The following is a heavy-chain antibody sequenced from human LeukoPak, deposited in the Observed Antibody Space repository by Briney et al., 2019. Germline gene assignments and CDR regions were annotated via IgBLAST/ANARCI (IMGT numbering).Heavy chain of an antibody. Sequence: PSETLSLTCSVSGGSISSYYWSWIRQPAGKGLEWIGRIYTTGSSNYNPSPKSRVTMSVDTSKNQFSLKLSSVTAADTAVYYCARDWVPYYYGAGSYYFDYCGQGTLVTVSS. D-gene: IGHD3-10*01. V-gene: IGHV4-4*07. CDR3: ARDWVPYYYGAGSYYFDY. CDR1: GGSISSYY. J-gene: IGHJ4*02. CDR2: IYTTGSS.